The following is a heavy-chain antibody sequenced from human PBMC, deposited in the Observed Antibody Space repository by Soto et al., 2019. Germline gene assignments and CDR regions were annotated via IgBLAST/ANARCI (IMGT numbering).Heavy chain of an antibody. D-gene: IGHD1-26*01. V-gene: IGHV1-8*01. J-gene: IGHJ4*02. CDR1: GYTFTSYD. Sequence: QVQLVQSGAEVKKPGASVKVSCKASGYTFTSYDITWVRQATGQGLEWMGWMNPNSGNTGYAPKFQGRVTMTRDTSLSTVYMELSSLTPEDAAVYYCARGRDKRRKLPRSPDYWGQGTLVTVSS. CDR3: ARGRDKRRKLPRSPDY. CDR2: MNPNSGNT.